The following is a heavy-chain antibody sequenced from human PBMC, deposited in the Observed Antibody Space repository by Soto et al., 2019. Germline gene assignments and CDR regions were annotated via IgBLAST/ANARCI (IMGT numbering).Heavy chain of an antibody. Sequence: SETLSLTCTVSGGSISSGGYYWSWIRQHPGKGLEWIGYIYYSGSTYYNPSLKSRVTISVDTSKNQFSLKLSSVTAADTAVYYCARVVPAARVYYYYGMDVWGQGTTVTVSS. D-gene: IGHD2-2*01. CDR1: GGSISSGGYY. J-gene: IGHJ6*02. V-gene: IGHV4-31*03. CDR2: IYYSGST. CDR3: ARVVPAARVYYYYGMDV.